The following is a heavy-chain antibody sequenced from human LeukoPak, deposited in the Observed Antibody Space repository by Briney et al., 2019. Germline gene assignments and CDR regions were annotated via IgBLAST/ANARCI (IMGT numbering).Heavy chain of an antibody. CDR1: GGSISSYY. V-gene: IGHV4-4*07. Sequence: SETLSLTCTVSGGSISSYYWSWIRQPAGKGLEWIGRIYTSGSTNYNPSLKSRVTMSVDTSKNQFSLKLSSVTAADTAVYYCARHQSTYYYDSSGYPNWFDPWGQGTLVTVSS. CDR3: ARHQSTYYYDSSGYPNWFDP. CDR2: IYTSGST. J-gene: IGHJ5*02. D-gene: IGHD3-22*01.